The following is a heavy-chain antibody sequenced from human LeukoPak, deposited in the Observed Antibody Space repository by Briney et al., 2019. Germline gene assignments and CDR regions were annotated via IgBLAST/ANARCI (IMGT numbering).Heavy chain of an antibody. V-gene: IGHV4-39*07. Sequence: PSETLSLTCTVSGGSISRSRDYWGWIRQPPGKGLEWIGSIYYSGSTNYNPSLKSRVTISVDTSKNQFSLKLSSVTAADTAVYYCARGIYAVMKWGQGTLVTVSS. CDR3: ARGIYAVMK. J-gene: IGHJ4*02. CDR1: GGSISRSRDY. CDR2: IYYSGST. D-gene: IGHD2-21*01.